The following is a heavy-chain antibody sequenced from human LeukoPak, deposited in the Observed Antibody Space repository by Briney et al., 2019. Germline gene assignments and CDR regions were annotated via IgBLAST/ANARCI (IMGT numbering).Heavy chain of an antibody. CDR3: ARDGDYGDYVGAFDI. V-gene: IGHV1-24*01. J-gene: IGHJ3*02. CDR1: GYTLTELS. Sequence: ASVKVSCKVSGYTLTELSMHWVRQAPGKGLEWMGGFDPEDGETIYAQKFQGRVTMTEDTSTDTAYMELNSLRAEDTAVYYCARDGDYGDYVGAFDIWGQGTMVTVSS. D-gene: IGHD4-17*01. CDR2: FDPEDGET.